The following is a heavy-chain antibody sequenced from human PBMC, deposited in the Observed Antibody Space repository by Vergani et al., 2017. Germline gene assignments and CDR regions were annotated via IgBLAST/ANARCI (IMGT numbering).Heavy chain of an antibody. CDR3: AGPQGTSAYYYGWFSY. V-gene: IGHV3-23*01. CDR2: ISSDGGST. CDR1: GFTFSTYA. Sequence: EVQLLESGGGLVQPGGSLRLSCAASGFTFSTYAMTWVRQAPGKGLELVSTISSDGGSTYYPDSVKGRFTISRDNSKNTLSLQMSSLTAEDTAIYFCAGPQGTSAYYYGWFSYWEQGLLVTVSS. D-gene: IGHD3-22*01. J-gene: IGHJ4*02.